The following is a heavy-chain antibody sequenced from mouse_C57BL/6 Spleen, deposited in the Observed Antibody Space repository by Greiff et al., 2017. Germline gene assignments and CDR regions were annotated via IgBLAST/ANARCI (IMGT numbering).Heavy chain of an antibody. CDR3: ARNGWDYFDY. CDR2: ISSGSSTI. V-gene: IGHV5-17*01. CDR1: GFTFSDYG. J-gene: IGHJ2*01. D-gene: IGHD1-2*01. Sequence: EVKLMESGGGLVKPGGSLKLSCAASGFTFSDYGMHWVRQAPEKGLEWVAYISSGSSTIYYAGTVKGRFTISRDNAKNTLFLQMTSLRAEDTAMYYCARNGWDYFDYWGQGTTLTVSS.